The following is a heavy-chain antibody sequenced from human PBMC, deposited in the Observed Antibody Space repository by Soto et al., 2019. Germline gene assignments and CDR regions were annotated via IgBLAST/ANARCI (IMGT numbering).Heavy chain of an antibody. D-gene: IGHD3-9*01. Sequence: SGPTPVNPAQTLTLTYTFSGFSLSTNRMAVGWFRQPPGEALEWLALIFWDEDERYKPSLRSRLTIAADMSKNQVVLTMTDMVPVDTATYYCAHLTRGEYDMGRQWEIFDFWGQGSLVTVSS. CDR2: IFWDEDE. V-gene: IGHV2-5*02. CDR1: GFSLSTNRMA. J-gene: IGHJ4*02. CDR3: AHLTRGEYDMGRQWEIFDF.